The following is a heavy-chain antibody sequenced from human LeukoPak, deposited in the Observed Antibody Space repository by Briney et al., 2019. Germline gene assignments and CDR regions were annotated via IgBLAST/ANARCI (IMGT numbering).Heavy chain of an antibody. V-gene: IGHV3-33*06. CDR3: AKGLSESIYDALDS. Sequence: GGSLRLSCAASGFTFSSYGMHWVRQAPGKGLEWVAVIWYDGSNKYYADSVKGRFTISRDNSKNTLYLQMNSLRAEDTAVYYCAKGLSESIYDALDSWGQGTLVTVSS. D-gene: IGHD1-26*01. J-gene: IGHJ4*02. CDR1: GFTFSSYG. CDR2: IWYDGSNK.